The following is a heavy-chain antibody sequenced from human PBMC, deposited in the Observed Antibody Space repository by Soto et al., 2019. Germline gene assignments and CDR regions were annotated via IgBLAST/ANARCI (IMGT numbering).Heavy chain of an antibody. CDR1: GYTFTGYY. CDR2: INPNSGGT. Sequence: GASVKVSCKASGYTFTGYYMHWVRQAPGQGLEWMGWINPNSGGTNYAQKFQGWVTMTRDTSISTAYMELSRLRSDDTAVYYCARELTVDTAMVLDYWGQGTLVTASS. D-gene: IGHD5-18*01. V-gene: IGHV1-2*04. J-gene: IGHJ4*02. CDR3: ARELTVDTAMVLDY.